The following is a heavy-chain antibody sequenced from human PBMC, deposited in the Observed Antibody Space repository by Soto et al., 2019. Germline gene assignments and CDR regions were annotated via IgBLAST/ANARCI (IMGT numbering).Heavy chain of an antibody. CDR2: ISSSSSYI. D-gene: IGHD2-15*01. Sequence: EVQLVESGGGLVKPAGSLSLSCAASGFTFSGYSMNWVRQARGKGLEWVSSISSSSSYIYYADSVKGRFTISRDNAKNSLYLQMNSLRAEDTAVYYCARIGCSGGSCRGFDYWGQGTLVTVSS. CDR3: ARIGCSGGSCRGFDY. V-gene: IGHV3-21*01. CDR1: GFTFSGYS. J-gene: IGHJ4*02.